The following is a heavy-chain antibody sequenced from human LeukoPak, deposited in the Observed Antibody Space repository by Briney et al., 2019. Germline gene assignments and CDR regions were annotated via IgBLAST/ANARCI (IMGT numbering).Heavy chain of an antibody. D-gene: IGHD3-10*01. V-gene: IGHV3-20*04. CDR2: IRWNGLSS. Sequence: GGSLRLSRIASLFTLADYGMSWVRPVPGKGREWVGGIRWNGLSSSYADSARGRFTISRDNGKDSVFLQMNSLRVEDSAFYYCTRAPRGREPVSWGQGILVTVSS. CDR3: TRAPRGREPVS. CDR1: LFTLADYG. J-gene: IGHJ5*02.